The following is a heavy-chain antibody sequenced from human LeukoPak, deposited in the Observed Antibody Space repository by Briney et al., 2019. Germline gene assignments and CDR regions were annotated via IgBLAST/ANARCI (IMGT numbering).Heavy chain of an antibody. J-gene: IGHJ6*03. CDR3: ARHDPPMTTYTLYYHIDV. V-gene: IGHV3-53*01. CDR1: GFTVSSNY. D-gene: IGHD4-11*01. CDR2: IYSGGST. Sequence: GGSLRLSCAASGFTVSSNYMSWVRQAPGKGLEWVSVIYSGGSTYYADSVKGRFTISRDNSKNTLYLQMNSLRAEDTAVYYCARHDPPMTTYTLYYHIDVWAKGTTVTVSS.